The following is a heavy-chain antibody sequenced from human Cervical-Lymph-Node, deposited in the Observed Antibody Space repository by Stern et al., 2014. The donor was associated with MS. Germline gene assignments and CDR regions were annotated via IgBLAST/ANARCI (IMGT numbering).Heavy chain of an antibody. D-gene: IGHD6-13*01. CDR2: IIPIVDIV. J-gene: IGHJ4*02. CDR3: ARLGAAAGATSAC. CDR1: GGTFSNYT. V-gene: IGHV1-69*09. Sequence: QVQLVQSGAEVKKPGSSVKVSCKASGGTFSNYTITWVRQAPGQGLEWMGRIIPIVDIVKYAQKFQGRVTITADKSTSTVHMEVSRLRYEDTAVYYCARLGAAAGATSACWGQGTLVTVSS.